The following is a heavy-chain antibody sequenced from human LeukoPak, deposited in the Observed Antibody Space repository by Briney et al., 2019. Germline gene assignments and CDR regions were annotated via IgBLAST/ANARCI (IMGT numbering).Heavy chain of an antibody. CDR2: IIPIFGTA. D-gene: IGHD3-10*01. CDR1: GGTFSSYT. J-gene: IGHJ2*01. V-gene: IGHV1-69*13. CDR3: ARDRGGSGSFVKYWYFDL. Sequence: ASVKVSCKASGGTFSSYTISWVRQAPGQGLEWMGGIIPIFGTAHYAQKFQGRVTITADESTSTAYMEMSSLRSEDTAVYYCARDRGGSGSFVKYWYFDLWGRGTLVTVSS.